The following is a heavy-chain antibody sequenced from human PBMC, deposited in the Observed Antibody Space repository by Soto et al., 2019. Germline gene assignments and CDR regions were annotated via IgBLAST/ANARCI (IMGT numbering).Heavy chain of an antibody. V-gene: IGHV1-3*01. CDR2: INAGNGNT. D-gene: IGHD3-3*01. J-gene: IGHJ6*02. Sequence: ASVKGYCNASGYTFTSYARHWVRQAPGQRLEWMGWINAGNGNTKYSQKFQGRVTITRDTSASTAYMELSSLRSEDTAVYYCATNAFWRGYYVYGMDVWGQGTTVTVSS. CDR1: GYTFTSYA. CDR3: ATNAFWRGYYVYGMDV.